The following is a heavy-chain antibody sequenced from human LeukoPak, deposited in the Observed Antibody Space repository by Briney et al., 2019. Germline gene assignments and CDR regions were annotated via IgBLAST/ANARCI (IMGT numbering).Heavy chain of an antibody. CDR1: GYTLTELS. J-gene: IGHJ4*02. CDR3: AAGYSSGSYYFDY. V-gene: IGHV1-24*01. CDR2: YDPEDGKT. D-gene: IGHD6-19*01. Sequence: ASVKVSCKVSGYTLTELSMQWVRQAPGKGPEWMGGYDPEDGKTIYAQKFQGRVTMTEDTSTETAYIELSSLISEDTAVYYCAAGYSSGSYYFDYWGQGTLVTVSS.